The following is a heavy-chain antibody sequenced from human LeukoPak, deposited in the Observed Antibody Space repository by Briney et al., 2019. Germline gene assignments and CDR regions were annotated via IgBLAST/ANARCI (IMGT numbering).Heavy chain of an antibody. V-gene: IGHV1-2*02. J-gene: IGHJ4*02. CDR3: ARDIGDYYGSGSYWLL. CDR1: GYSFIDYY. D-gene: IGHD3-10*01. Sequence: ASAKVSCKASGYSFIDYYIHWVRQAPGQGLEWMGWVNPHSGGTRFAQKFRGRVTMTRDTSINTAYMEVSSLRSDDTAVYYCARDIGDYYGSGSYWLLWGQGTLVTVAS. CDR2: VNPHSGGT.